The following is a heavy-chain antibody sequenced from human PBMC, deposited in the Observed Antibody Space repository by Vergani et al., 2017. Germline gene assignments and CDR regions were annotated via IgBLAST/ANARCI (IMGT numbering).Heavy chain of an antibody. D-gene: IGHD3-10*01. CDR1: GFTFSSYA. V-gene: IGHV3-23*01. Sequence: EVQLLESGGGLVQPGGSLRLSCAASGFTFSSYAMSWVRQAPGKGLEWVSAISGSGGSTYYADSVKGRFTISRDNSKNTLYLQMNSLRAEDTAVYYCAKDLQLLWFGEFLDYYHGMDVWGQGTTVTVSS. J-gene: IGHJ6*02. CDR3: AKDLQLLWFGEFLDYYHGMDV. CDR2: ISGSGGST.